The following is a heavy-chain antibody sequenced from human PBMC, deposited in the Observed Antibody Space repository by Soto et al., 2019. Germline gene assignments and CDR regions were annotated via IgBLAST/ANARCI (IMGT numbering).Heavy chain of an antibody. CDR3: ARSGNYRLDV. Sequence: PGGSLRLSCAASGFTFSSHNMNWVRQAPGKGLEWISYISSSGISIYYADSVKGRFTISRDNAKNSLYLQMNSLRAEDTALYYCARSGNYRLDVWGQGTMVTVSS. CDR1: GFTFSSHN. J-gene: IGHJ4*02. D-gene: IGHD1-26*01. V-gene: IGHV3-48*01. CDR2: ISSSGISI.